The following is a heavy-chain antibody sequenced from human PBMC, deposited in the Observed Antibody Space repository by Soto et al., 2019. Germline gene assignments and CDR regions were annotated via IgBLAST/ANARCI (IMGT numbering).Heavy chain of an antibody. CDR2: ISRDGNNK. Sequence: QVQLVESGGGVVQPGRSLRLSCATSGFTFRFYDMHWVRQAPGKGLEWVAIISRDGNNKDYGDSLKGRFTISRDNSKNTLYLQMNSLRGEDTAVYYCAKDAYTPIRTTTHDSGGLDHWGRGTLVTVSS. V-gene: IGHV3-30*18. CDR1: GFTFRFYD. J-gene: IGHJ4*02. D-gene: IGHD4-4*01. CDR3: AKDAYTPIRTTTHDSGGLDH.